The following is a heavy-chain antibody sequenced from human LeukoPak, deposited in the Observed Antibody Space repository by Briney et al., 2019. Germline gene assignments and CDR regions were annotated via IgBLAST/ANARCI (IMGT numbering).Heavy chain of an antibody. CDR2: IIPIFGTA. Sequence: SVKVSCKASGGTSSSYAISWVRQAPGQGLEWMGGIIPIFGTANYAQKFQGRVTITADESTSTAYMELSSLRSEDTAVYYCARDGSGPGFYYFDYWGQGTLVTVSS. V-gene: IGHV1-69*01. CDR3: ARDGSGPGFYYFDY. CDR1: GGTSSSYA. D-gene: IGHD6-19*01. J-gene: IGHJ4*02.